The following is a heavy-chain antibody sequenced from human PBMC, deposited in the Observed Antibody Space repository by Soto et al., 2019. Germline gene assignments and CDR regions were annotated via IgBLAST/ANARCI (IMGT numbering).Heavy chain of an antibody. J-gene: IGHJ4*02. CDR1: GFTFSNFG. CDR2: IWYDGSNK. Sequence: QVQLVESGGGVVQPGRSLRLSCTASGFTFSNFGMHWVRQAPGKGLEWVAVIWYDGSNKYYADYADSVKGRFTISRDNSKNALYLQMNSLRAEDTAVYYCARGLCSGGRCYNNFDYWGQGTLVTVSS. D-gene: IGHD2-15*01. V-gene: IGHV3-33*01. CDR3: ARGLCSGGRCYNNFDY.